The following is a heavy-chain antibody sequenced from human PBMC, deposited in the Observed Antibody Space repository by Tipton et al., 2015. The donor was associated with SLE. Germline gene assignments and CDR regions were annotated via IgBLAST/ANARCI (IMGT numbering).Heavy chain of an antibody. J-gene: IGHJ4*02. CDR1: GGSISSYY. CDR2: ISYNGST. Sequence: TLSLTCTVSGGSISSYYWSWIRQPPGKGLEWIGYISYNGSTNYNPSLKSRVTMSVDTSKNQFSLKLSSVTAADTAVYYCARRQLIGAYYFDYWGQGTLVTVSS. V-gene: IGHV4-59*12. CDR3: ARRQLIGAYYFDY. D-gene: IGHD3-3*01.